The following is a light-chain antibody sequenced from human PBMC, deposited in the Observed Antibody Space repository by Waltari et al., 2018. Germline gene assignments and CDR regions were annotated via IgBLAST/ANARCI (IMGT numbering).Light chain of an antibody. Sequence: SELTQPPSASGTPGQRVTISCTGSDSNIGANTVNWYQHVPGNAPKILLYSNNYRPSGVPVRFSGSRSGASASLAISGLQSEDEADYVCATWDNSLNGWVFGGGTKVTVL. V-gene: IGLV1-44*01. CDR2: SNN. J-gene: IGLJ3*02. CDR1: DSNIGANT. CDR3: ATWDNSLNGWV.